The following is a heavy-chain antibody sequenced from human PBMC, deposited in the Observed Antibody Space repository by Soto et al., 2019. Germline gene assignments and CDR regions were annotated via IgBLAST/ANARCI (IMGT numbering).Heavy chain of an antibody. V-gene: IGHV4-34*01. D-gene: IGHD3-3*01. CDR3: ARGPRYYDFWSGYYHPYFDY. CDR2: INHSGST. J-gene: IGHJ4*02. Sequence: PSETLSLTCAVYGGSFSGYYWSWIRQPPGKGLEWIGEINHSGSTNYNPSLKSRVTISVDTSKNQFSLKLSSVTAADTAVYYCARGPRYYDFWSGYYHPYFDYWGQGTLVTVSS. CDR1: GGSFSGYY.